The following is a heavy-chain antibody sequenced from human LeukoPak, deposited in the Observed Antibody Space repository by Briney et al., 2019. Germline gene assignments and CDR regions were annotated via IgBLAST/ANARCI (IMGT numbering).Heavy chain of an antibody. V-gene: IGHV1-18*01. CDR3: ARGLRGYSGYDPVDY. CDR2: ISAYNGNT. CDR1: GYIFTNNG. Sequence: ASVKVSCKASGYIFTNNGVSWVRQAPGQGLEWMGWISAYNGNTNYAQKLQGRVTMTTDTSTSTAYMELRSLRSDDTAVYYCARGLRGYSGYDPVDYWGQGTLVTVSS. D-gene: IGHD5-12*01. J-gene: IGHJ4*02.